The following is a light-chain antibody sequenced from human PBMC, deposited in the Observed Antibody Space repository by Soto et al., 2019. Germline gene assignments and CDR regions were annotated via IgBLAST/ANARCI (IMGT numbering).Light chain of an antibody. CDR3: QQSEALVLS. Sequence: DIPMTQSPSSLSASVGDRVTITCQASQDITDYLHWYQQKPGKAPRLLIYDASNLETGVPSRFSGSGSGTDFSFTISSLQPEDIATYYCQQSEALVLSFGGGTKVEIK. CDR1: QDITDY. V-gene: IGKV1-33*01. J-gene: IGKJ4*01. CDR2: DAS.